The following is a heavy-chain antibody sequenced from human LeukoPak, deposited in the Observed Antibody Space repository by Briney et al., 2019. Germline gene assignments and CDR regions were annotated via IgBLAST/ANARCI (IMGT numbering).Heavy chain of an antibody. J-gene: IGHJ4*02. CDR1: GFTFRAYW. CDR3: ARLMYTYGKNFDY. V-gene: IGHV3-7*01. Sequence: HPGGSLRLSCAASGFTFRAYWMSWVRQAPGKGLEWVANINQDGSEEDYVDSVKGRFTISRDNARNSLYLQMNTLRAEDTAVYFCARLMYTYGKNFDYWGQGALVTVSS. D-gene: IGHD5-18*01. CDR2: INQDGSEE.